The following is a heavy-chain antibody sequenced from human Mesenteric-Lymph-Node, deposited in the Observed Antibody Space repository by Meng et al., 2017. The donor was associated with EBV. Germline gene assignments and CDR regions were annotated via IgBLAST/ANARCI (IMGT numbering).Heavy chain of an antibody. CDR3: ARPRIRYGSRSYYY. D-gene: IGHD3-10*01. CDR2: INHSGST. J-gene: IGHJ4*02. Sequence: RLQEGAGGTLKPSGNLSLTCAVHGGSFSDYFWTWIRQAPGKGLEWVGEINHSGSTKYNPSLKSRVTISVDTSKNQISLNLNSVTAADTAVYYCARPRIRYGSRSYYYWGQGTLVTVSS. CDR1: GGSFSDYF. V-gene: IGHV4-34*01.